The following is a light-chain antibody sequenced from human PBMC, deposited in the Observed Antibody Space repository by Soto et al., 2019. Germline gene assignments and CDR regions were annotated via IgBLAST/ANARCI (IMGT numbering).Light chain of an antibody. V-gene: IGKV1-5*03. CDR1: QSVSTW. J-gene: IGKJ1*01. CDR2: KAS. Sequence: DIQMTQSPATLSASVGDRVTITCRASQSVSTWLAWYQQKPGKAPHLLIFKASTLESGVTSRFSGSGSGTEVTLTITSLQPDDFATYYCQQYNVHSPWTFGQGTKVEIK. CDR3: QQYNVHSPWT.